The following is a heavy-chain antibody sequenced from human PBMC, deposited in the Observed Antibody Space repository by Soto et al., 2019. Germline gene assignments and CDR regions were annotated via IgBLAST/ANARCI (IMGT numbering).Heavy chain of an antibody. Sequence: QVQLVQSGAEVKKPGSSVKVSCKASGGTFSSYAISWVRQAPGQGLEWMGGIIPIFGTANYAQKFQGRVTITADESTSKAYMELSSLRSEDTAVYYCARAPRDYWLPSYYFDYWGQGTLVTVSS. J-gene: IGHJ4*02. D-gene: IGHD3-9*01. CDR1: GGTFSSYA. CDR2: IIPIFGTA. CDR3: ARAPRDYWLPSYYFDY. V-gene: IGHV1-69*12.